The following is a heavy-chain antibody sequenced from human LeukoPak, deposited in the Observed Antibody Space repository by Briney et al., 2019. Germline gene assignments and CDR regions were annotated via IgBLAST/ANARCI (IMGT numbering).Heavy chain of an antibody. D-gene: IGHD3-22*01. J-gene: IGHJ3*02. CDR3: ARAKLRITMIVVVTHDAFDI. CDR1: GYTFTGYY. CDR2: INPNSGGT. V-gene: IGHV1-2*02. Sequence: GASVKVSCKASGYTFTGYYMHWVRQAPGQGLEWMRWINPNSGGTNYAQKFQGRVTMTRDTSISTAYMELSRLRSDDTAVYYCARAKLRITMIVVVTHDAFDIWGQGTMVTVSS.